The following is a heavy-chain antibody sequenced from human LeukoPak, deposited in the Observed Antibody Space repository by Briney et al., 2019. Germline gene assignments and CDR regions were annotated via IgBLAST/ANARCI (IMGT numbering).Heavy chain of an antibody. V-gene: IGHV3-33*06. Sequence: PGGSLRLSCAASGFTFSSYGMHWVRQAPGKGLEWVAVIWYDGSNKYYADSVKGRFTISRDNSKNTLYLQMNSLRAEDTAVYYCAEETKKYYYDINWFDPWGQGTLVTVSS. D-gene: IGHD3-22*01. CDR3: AEETKKYYYDINWFDP. CDR1: GFTFSSYG. J-gene: IGHJ5*02. CDR2: IWYDGSNK.